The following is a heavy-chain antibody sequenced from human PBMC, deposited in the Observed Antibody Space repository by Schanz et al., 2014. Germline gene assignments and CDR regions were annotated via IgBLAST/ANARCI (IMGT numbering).Heavy chain of an antibody. CDR1: GGTFSTYT. CDR2: ITAYNGDT. Sequence: QVQLVQSGAEVKKPGSSVKVSCKASGGTFSTYTISWVRQAPGQGLEWMGWITAYNGDTNYALKLQGRVTMTTDTSTSTSYMELTSLRFDDTAVYYCARDFSAYVGNYFDYWGQGTLVTVSS. V-gene: IGHV1-18*01. CDR3: ARDFSAYVGNYFDY. D-gene: IGHD5-12*01. J-gene: IGHJ4*02.